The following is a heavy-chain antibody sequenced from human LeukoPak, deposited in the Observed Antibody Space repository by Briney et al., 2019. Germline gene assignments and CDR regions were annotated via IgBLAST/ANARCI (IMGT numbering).Heavy chain of an antibody. V-gene: IGHV3-48*02. CDR2: ISAGSTI. Sequence: PGGSLRLSCAASGFTFSSYSMNWVRQAPGKGLEWVSYISAGSTIYYADSVEGRFIISRDNAKNSLYLQMNSLRDGDTAVYYCARDQAFDWSFDYWGQGILVTVSS. D-gene: IGHD3-9*01. CDR1: GFTFSSYS. J-gene: IGHJ4*02. CDR3: ARDQAFDWSFDY.